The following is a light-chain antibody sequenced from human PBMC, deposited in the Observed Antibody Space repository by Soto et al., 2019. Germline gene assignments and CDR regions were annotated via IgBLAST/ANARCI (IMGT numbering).Light chain of an antibody. CDR3: HQRNNWPIT. J-gene: IGKJ5*01. V-gene: IGKV3-11*01. CDR1: QSVSSY. Sequence: EIVLIQSPATLSLSPGERATLSCRASQSVSSYLAWYQQKPGQAPRLLIYDASNRATGIPARFSGSGSGTDFTLTISSLEPEDFAVYYCHQRNNWPITFGQGTRLEIK. CDR2: DAS.